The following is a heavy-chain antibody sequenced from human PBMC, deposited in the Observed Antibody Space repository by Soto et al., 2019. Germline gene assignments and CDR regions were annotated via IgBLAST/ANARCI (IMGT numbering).Heavy chain of an antibody. Sequence: QGLLVQSGAEVKKPGSSVNVSCKASGYIFNNYGLSWVRQAPGQGLEWVGGIIPIFGRAKYAQRLQGRVSITADEDTATAFMELRSLRSEDTAVYFCAPVPFLYGDYYYFYFPLAVWGEGTTITVSS. V-gene: IGHV1-69*01. CDR3: APVPFLYGDYYYFYFPLAV. CDR2: IIPIFGRA. D-gene: IGHD4-17*01. CDR1: GYIFNNYG. J-gene: IGHJ6*04.